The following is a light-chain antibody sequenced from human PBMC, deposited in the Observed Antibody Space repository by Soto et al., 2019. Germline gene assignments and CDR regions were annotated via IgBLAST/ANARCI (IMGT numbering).Light chain of an antibody. CDR1: QSVSSY. Sequence: EIVLTQSPATLSLSPGERATLSCRASQSVSSYLAWYQLKPGQAPRLLIYDASNRATGIPARFSGSGSGTDFTLTISSLEPEDFAVYYCQQRSNWPTITFGQGTRLGIK. J-gene: IGKJ5*01. CDR2: DAS. CDR3: QQRSNWPTIT. V-gene: IGKV3-11*01.